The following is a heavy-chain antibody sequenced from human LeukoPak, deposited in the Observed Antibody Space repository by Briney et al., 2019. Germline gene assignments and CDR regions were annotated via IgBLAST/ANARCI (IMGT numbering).Heavy chain of an antibody. CDR3: ARDPQVYGDFDNWFDP. CDR2: VSAYNGNT. D-gene: IGHD4-17*01. V-gene: IGHV1-18*01. J-gene: IGHJ5*02. CDR1: GYTFTSYG. Sequence: ASVKVSCKASGYTFTSYGISWVRQAPGQGLEWMGWVSAYNGNTEYAQNLRGRVSMTTDTSTSTAYMELRSLRSDDTAVYYCARDPQVYGDFDNWFDPWGQGTLVTVSS.